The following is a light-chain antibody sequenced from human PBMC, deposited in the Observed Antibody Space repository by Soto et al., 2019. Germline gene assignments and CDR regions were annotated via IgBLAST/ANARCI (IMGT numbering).Light chain of an antibody. CDR1: SGHSSYA. Sequence: QAVVTQSPSASASLGASVKLTCTLSSGHSSYAIAWHQQQPEKGPRYLMKLDSDGSHTKGDAIPDRFSGSSSGAERYLTMSSLQSEDEADYYCQTWGTGIHVVFGGGTKLTVL. J-gene: IGLJ2*01. CDR3: QTWGTGIHVV. V-gene: IGLV4-69*01. CDR2: LDSDGSH.